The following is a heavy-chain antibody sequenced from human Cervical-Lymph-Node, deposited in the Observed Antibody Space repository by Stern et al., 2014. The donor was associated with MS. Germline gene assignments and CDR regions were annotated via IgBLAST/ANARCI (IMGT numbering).Heavy chain of an antibody. CDR2: ISYSGST. Sequence: QLQLQESGPGLVKPSETLSLTCTVSGGSISSSSYYWGWIRQPPGKGLEWIGSISYSGSTYYNPSLKSRVTISVETAKNQIALKLSSVTAADTAVYYCARHSRYSSSFFFDYWGQGTLVTVSS. V-gene: IGHV4-39*01. D-gene: IGHD6-13*01. CDR3: ARHSRYSSSFFFDY. J-gene: IGHJ4*02. CDR1: GGSISSSSYY.